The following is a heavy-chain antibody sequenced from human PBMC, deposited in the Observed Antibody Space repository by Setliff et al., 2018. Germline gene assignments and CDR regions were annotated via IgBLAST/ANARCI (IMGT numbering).Heavy chain of an antibody. CDR3: ARTSTARYFDL. J-gene: IGHJ2*01. CDR2: IYHDGNP. D-gene: IGHD2-2*01. Sequence: SETLSLTCAVSGVSVNSLTWWSWVRQTPGKGLEWIGFIYHDGNPKFNPSVNYNPSLKSRVTMSIDKSKNQFSLNLRSVTAADTALYYCARTSTARYFDLWGRGTLVTVSS. CDR1: GVSVNSLTW. V-gene: IGHV4-28*01.